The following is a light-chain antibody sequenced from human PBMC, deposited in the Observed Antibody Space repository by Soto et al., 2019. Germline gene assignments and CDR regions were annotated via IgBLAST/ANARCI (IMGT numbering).Light chain of an antibody. Sequence: DIQMTQSPSSLSASVGDRVTITCRASQSVSNYLNWYQQKPGKAPNLVITAASSLQSGAPSRFSGSGSGTDFTLTISSLQSEDFASYFCQQTYTSPWTFGQGTNVEI. V-gene: IGKV1-39*01. J-gene: IGKJ1*01. CDR1: QSVSNY. CDR3: QQTYTSPWT. CDR2: AAS.